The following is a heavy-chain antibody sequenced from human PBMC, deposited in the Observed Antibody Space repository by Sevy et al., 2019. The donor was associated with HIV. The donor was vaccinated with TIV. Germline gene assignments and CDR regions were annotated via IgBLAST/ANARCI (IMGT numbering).Heavy chain of an antibody. CDR2: IYSGGST. V-gene: IGHV3-53*01. J-gene: IGHJ6*02. CDR3: ARELTRLYGMDV. Sequence: GGSLRLSCAASGFTVSSNYMSWVRQAPGKGLEWVSVIYSGGSTYYVDSVKGRFTISRDNSKNTLYLQMNSLRAEDTAVYYCARELTRLYGMDVWGQGTTVTVSS. CDR1: GFTVSSNY. D-gene: IGHD3-16*01.